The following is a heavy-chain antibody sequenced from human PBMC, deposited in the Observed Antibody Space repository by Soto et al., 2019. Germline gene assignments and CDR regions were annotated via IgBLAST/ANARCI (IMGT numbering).Heavy chain of an antibody. Sequence: SETLSLTCAVYGGSFSGYYWSWIRQPPGKGLEWIGEINHSGSTNYNPSLKSRVTISVDTSKNQFSLKLSSVTAADTAVYYCASSGELIVALRKSFDYWGQGTLVTVSS. CDR1: GGSFSGYY. J-gene: IGHJ4*02. D-gene: IGHD5-12*01. V-gene: IGHV4-34*01. CDR3: ASSGELIVALRKSFDY. CDR2: INHSGST.